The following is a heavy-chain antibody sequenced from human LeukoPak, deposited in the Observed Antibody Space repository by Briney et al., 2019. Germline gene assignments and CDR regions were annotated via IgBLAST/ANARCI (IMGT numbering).Heavy chain of an antibody. J-gene: IGHJ4*02. D-gene: IGHD4-23*01. CDR1: GFTFGDYA. V-gene: IGHV3-49*03. CDR3: TRDPDYGGTPFDY. CDR2: IRSKAYGGTT. Sequence: GGSLRLSCTASGFTFGDYAMSWFRQAPGKGLEWVGFIRSKAYGGTTEYAASVKGRFTISRDDSKSIAYLQMNSLKTEDTAVYYCTRDPDYGGTPFDYWGQGTLVTVSS.